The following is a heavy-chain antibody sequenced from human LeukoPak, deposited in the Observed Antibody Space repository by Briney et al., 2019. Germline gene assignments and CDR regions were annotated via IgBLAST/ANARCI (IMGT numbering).Heavy chain of an antibody. Sequence: ASVKVSCKASGYTFTSYYMHWVRQAPGQGLEWVGIINPSGGSTSYAQKFQGRVTMTRDTSTSTVYMELSSLRSEDTAVYYCARAQYSSSWYSAFDIWGQGTMVTVSS. CDR2: INPSGGST. CDR3: ARAQYSSSWYSAFDI. CDR1: GYTFTSYY. J-gene: IGHJ3*02. D-gene: IGHD6-13*01. V-gene: IGHV1-46*01.